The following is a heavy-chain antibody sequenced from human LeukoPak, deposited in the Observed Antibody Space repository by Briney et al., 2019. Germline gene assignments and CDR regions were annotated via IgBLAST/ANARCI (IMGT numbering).Heavy chain of an antibody. CDR3: ARDLRRADPPIYYYYGMDV. D-gene: IGHD2-21*01. V-gene: IGHV1-46*01. CDR2: INPSGGST. J-gene: IGHJ6*02. Sequence: GASVKVSCKASGYTFTSYYMHWVRQAPGQGLEWMGIINPSGGSTSYAQKFQGRVTMTRDTSTSTVYMELSSLRSEDTAVYYCARDLRRADPPIYYYYGMDVWGQGTTVTVSS. CDR1: GYTFTSYY.